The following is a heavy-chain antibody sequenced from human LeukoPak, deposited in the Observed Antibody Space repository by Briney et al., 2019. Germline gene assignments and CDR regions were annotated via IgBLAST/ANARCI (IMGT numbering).Heavy chain of an antibody. CDR1: GFSFSVYW. CDR2: ISGSGGST. CDR3: AITRPLRWPSYGTDY. J-gene: IGHJ4*02. V-gene: IGHV3-23*01. D-gene: IGHD4-23*01. Sequence: GGSLRLSCAASGFSFSVYWMHWVRQAPGKGLEWVSAISGSGGSTYYADSVKGRFTISRDNSKNTLYLQMNSLRAEDTAVYYCAITRPLRWPSYGTDYWGQGTLVTVSS.